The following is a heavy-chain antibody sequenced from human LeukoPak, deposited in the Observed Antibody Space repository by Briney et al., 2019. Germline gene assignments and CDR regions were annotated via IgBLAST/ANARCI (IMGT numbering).Heavy chain of an antibody. CDR2: IYYSGST. V-gene: IGHV4-61*01. CDR1: GGSASSATYY. CDR3: AGLNTAAADP. Sequence: SETLSLTCSVSGGSASSATYYWTWIRQPPGKGLEWIGFIYYSGSTNYNASLKSRVTILIDTSKNQFSLKLTSVTAADTAVYYCAGLNTAAADPWGQGTLVTVSS. J-gene: IGHJ5*02. D-gene: IGHD6-13*01.